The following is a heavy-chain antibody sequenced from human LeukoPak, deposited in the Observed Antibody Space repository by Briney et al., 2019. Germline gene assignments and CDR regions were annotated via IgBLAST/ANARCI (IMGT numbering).Heavy chain of an antibody. D-gene: IGHD2-2*01. V-gene: IGHV3-33*01. CDR3: ARERYQLLSGPAGSGTFDI. CDR2: IWYDGSNK. Sequence: GRALRLSCAASGVTFSSYGMRWGRQAPGKGLEWVAVIWYDGSNKYYADSVKGRFTISRDNSKNTQYLQMTSLRAEDTAVYYCARERYQLLSGPAGSGTFDIWGQGTMVTVSS. J-gene: IGHJ3*02. CDR1: GVTFSSYG.